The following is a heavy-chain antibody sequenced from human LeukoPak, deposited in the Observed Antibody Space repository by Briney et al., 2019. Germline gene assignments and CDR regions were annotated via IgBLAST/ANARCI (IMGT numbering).Heavy chain of an antibody. J-gene: IGHJ2*01. CDR2: IRQDGGEI. CDR1: GFIFNAYW. D-gene: IGHD3-3*01. V-gene: IGHV3-7*01. Sequence: GESLRLSCTGSGFIFNAYWMTWVRKAPGMGLEWVGNIRQDGGEIFYVDSVRGRFTISRDNAKNSLYLHLNSLRAEDTAVYYCARTKTEWILDLWGRRTLVTVSS. CDR3: ARTKTEWILDL.